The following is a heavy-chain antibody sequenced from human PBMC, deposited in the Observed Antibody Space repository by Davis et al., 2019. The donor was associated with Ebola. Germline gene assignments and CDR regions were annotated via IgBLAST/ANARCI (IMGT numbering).Heavy chain of an antibody. J-gene: IGHJ4*02. D-gene: IGHD5-18*01. CDR3: ARCEENPDTTMVSCFDY. V-gene: IGHV7-4-1*02. CDR2: INTNTGNP. Sequence: ASVKVSCKASGYTFTSYVMNWVRQAPGQGLEWMGWINTNTGNPTYAQGFTGRFVFSLDTSVSTAYLQISSLKAEDTAVYYCARCEENPDTTMVSCFDYWGQGTLVTVSS. CDR1: GYTFTSYV.